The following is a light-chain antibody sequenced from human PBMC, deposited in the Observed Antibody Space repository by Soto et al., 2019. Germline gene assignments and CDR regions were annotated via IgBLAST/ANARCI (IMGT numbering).Light chain of an antibody. CDR2: NAS. Sequence: DIVLTQSPATLSLSPGERATLSCRASQNVSPYLAWYQQRPGPGPRLLIYNASNRATGIPARFSGRGSGTDFSLTINSLEREDFAVYYCHQRRNLLTFGGGTKVDIK. J-gene: IGKJ4*01. CDR1: QNVSPY. V-gene: IGKV3-11*01. CDR3: HQRRNLLT.